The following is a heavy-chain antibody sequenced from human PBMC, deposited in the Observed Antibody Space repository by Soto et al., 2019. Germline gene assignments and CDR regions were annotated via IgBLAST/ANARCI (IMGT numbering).Heavy chain of an antibody. D-gene: IGHD3-16*01. J-gene: IGHJ3*02. CDR3: AKTPAYSHDYIWFDI. V-gene: IGHV3-23*01. CDR1: GFTFSSYT. CDR2: ISGSGGST. Sequence: GGSLRLSCAASGFTFSSYTMSWVRQAPGKGLEWVSAISGSGGSTYYADSVKGRFTISRDNSKNTLYLQMNSLRAEDTAVYYCAKTPAYSHDYIWFDIWGQGTMVTVSS.